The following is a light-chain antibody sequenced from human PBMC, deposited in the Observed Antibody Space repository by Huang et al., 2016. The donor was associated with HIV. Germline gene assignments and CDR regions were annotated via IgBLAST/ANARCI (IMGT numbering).Light chain of an antibody. CDR1: HNISKY. V-gene: IGKV1-39*01. CDR2: AAS. CDR3: HQSFLSPQT. J-gene: IGKJ2*01. Sequence: DVELTQSPSSLSASVGDRITITCRASHNISKYLNWYQQIPGEAPRLLIYAASNLQSGVPSRFTGSGSGTDFALTITGLRPEDFATYYCHQSFLSPQTFGQGTRLE.